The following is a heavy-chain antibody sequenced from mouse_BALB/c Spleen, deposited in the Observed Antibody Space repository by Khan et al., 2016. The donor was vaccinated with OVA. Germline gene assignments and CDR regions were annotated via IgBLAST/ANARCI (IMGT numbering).Heavy chain of an antibody. Sequence: QVQLKQSGPGLVAPSQSLSITCTVSGFSLSRYNIHWVRQPPGKGLEWLGMIWGGGGTDYNSTLKSRLNISKVNSKSQVFLKMNSLQTDDTAMYYCARAYYRYDGYYAMDYWGQGTSVTVSS. J-gene: IGHJ4*01. CDR2: IWGGGGT. V-gene: IGHV2-6-4*01. D-gene: IGHD2-14*01. CDR3: ARAYYRYDGYYAMDY. CDR1: GFSLSRYN.